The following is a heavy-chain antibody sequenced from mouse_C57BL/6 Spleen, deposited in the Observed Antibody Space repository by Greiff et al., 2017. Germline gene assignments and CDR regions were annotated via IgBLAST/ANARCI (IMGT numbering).Heavy chain of an antibody. V-gene: IGHV1-59*01. CDR1: GYTFTSYW. CDR3: ARSDSWGFAY. Sequence: QVQLQQPGAELVRPGTSVKLSCKASGYTFTSYWMHWVKQRPGQGLEWIGVIDPSDSYTNYNQKFKGKATLTVDTSSSPAYMQLSSLTSEDSAVYYCARSDSWGFAYWGQGTLVTVSA. J-gene: IGHJ3*01. D-gene: IGHD3-2*01. CDR2: IDPSDSYT.